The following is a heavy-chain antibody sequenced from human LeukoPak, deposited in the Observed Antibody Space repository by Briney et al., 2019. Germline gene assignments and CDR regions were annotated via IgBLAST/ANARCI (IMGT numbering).Heavy chain of an antibody. V-gene: IGHV3-33*08. CDR2: IWYDGSNK. Sequence: GGSLRLSCAASGFTFTTYWMHWVRQAPGKGLEWVAVIWYDGSNKYYADSVKGRFTISRDSSKNTLYLQMNSLRAEDTAVYYCARDAYGDYYFDYWGQGTLVTVSS. J-gene: IGHJ4*02. D-gene: IGHD4-17*01. CDR1: GFTFTTYW. CDR3: ARDAYGDYYFDY.